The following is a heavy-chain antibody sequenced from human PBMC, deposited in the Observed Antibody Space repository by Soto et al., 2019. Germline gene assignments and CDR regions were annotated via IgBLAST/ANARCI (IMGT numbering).Heavy chain of an antibody. D-gene: IGHD3-9*01. Sequence: GGALRLYCTASGFSFSDFGMTWVRQAPGKGLEWVSTIHREGTNTHYADSVKGRFTISRDNSKDTLYLEMNSLRAEDTAIYFCAKDPSTGSADFWGQGTLVTVSS. CDR1: GFSFSDFG. V-gene: IGHV3-23*01. CDR3: AKDPSTGSADF. CDR2: IHREGTNT. J-gene: IGHJ4*02.